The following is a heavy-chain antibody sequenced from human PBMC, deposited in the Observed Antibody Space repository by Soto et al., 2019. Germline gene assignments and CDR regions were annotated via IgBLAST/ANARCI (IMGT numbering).Heavy chain of an antibody. CDR2: ISYDGSNK. J-gene: IGHJ4*02. CDR3: ARTGVEVGATRPFDY. D-gene: IGHD1-26*01. Sequence: PGGSLRLSCAASGFTFSSYAMHWVRQAPGKGLEWVAVISYDGSNKYYADSVKGRFTISRDNSKNTLYLQMNSLRAEDTAVYYCARTGVEVGATRPFDYWGQGTLVTVSS. V-gene: IGHV3-30-3*01. CDR1: GFTFSSYA.